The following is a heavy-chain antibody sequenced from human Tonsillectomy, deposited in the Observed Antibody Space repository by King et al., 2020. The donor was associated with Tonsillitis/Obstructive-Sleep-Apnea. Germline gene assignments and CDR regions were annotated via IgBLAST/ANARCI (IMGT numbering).Heavy chain of an antibody. CDR3: ARGDLWTGYYASTDFDY. J-gene: IGHJ4*02. CDR1: GGSFRGYY. D-gene: IGHD3/OR15-3a*01. CDR2: INHGGST. Sequence: VQLQQWGAGLLKPSETLSLTCAVYGGSFRGYYWSWIRQPPGKALEWIGEINHGGSTRYSPSLKSRVTISLDSSKNQFSLKLNSMTAADTAVYYCARGDLWTGYYASTDFDYWGQGTLVTVSS. V-gene: IGHV4-34*01.